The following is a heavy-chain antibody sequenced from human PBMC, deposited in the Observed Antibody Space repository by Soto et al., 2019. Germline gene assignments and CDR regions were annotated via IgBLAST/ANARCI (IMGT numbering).Heavy chain of an antibody. CDR2: IYPGDSET. V-gene: IGHV5-51*01. J-gene: IGHJ4*02. D-gene: IGHD3-16*01. CDR3: ARDYDYALDY. Sequence: XESLTISWKGSGYSFSSYWIGLVRQMPGKGLEWMGFIYPGDSETRYSPSFQGQVTISVDKSISTAYLQWSSLKASDTAIYYCARDYDYALDYWGQGTLVTVSS. CDR1: GYSFSSYW.